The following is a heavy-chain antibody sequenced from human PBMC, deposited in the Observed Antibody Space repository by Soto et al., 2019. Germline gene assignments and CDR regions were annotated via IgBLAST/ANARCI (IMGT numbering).Heavy chain of an antibody. CDR2: SVVGSGNT. Sequence: SVNVSCKASGLTFTRSSVLWVRQARGQRLEWIGWSVVGSGNTNYAQKFQERATITGDMSTRTAYMELISRRSEDTAVYYFAGLVTSVYHGMDVWGQGTTVTVSS. J-gene: IGHJ6*02. D-gene: IGHD3-10*01. CDR3: AGLVTSVYHGMDV. V-gene: IGHV1-58*01. CDR1: GLTFTRSS.